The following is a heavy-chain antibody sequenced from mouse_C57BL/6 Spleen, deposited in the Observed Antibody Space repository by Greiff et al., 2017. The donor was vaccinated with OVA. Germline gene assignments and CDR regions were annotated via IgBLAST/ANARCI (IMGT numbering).Heavy chain of an antibody. J-gene: IGHJ4*01. CDR3: TRGDLQLGRMDY. Sequence: VQLQQSGTVLARPGASVKMSCKTSGYTFTSYWMHWVKQRPGQGLEWIGAIYPGNSDTSYNQKFKGKAKLTAVTSASTAYMELSSLTNEDSAVYYCTRGDLQLGRMDYWGQGTSVTVSS. CDR1: GYTFTSYW. V-gene: IGHV1-5*01. CDR2: IYPGNSDT. D-gene: IGHD4-1*02.